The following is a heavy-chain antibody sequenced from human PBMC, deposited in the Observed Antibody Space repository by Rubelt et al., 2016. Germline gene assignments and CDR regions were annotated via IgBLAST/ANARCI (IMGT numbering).Heavy chain of an antibody. CDR2: SNHSGST. Sequence: QVQLQQWGAGLLKPSETLSLTCAVYGGSFSGYYWSWIRQPPGKGLEWMVESNHSGSTNYNPSIKSRFTCSLDTSQNQFSLELSSVTAADPAVYYCAREVGDGYNSRTYDYWGQGTLVTVSS. D-gene: IGHD5-24*01. J-gene: IGHJ4*02. CDR3: AREVGDGYNSRTYDY. CDR1: GGSFSGYY. V-gene: IGHV4-34*01.